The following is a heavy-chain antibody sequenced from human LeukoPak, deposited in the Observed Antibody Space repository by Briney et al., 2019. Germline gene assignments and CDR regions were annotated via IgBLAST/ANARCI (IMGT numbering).Heavy chain of an antibody. CDR2: IYYSGRT. V-gene: IGHV4-39*01. J-gene: IGHJ3*01. D-gene: IGHD5-18*01. CDR1: GVSISSSDYY. CDR3: ARHRTAINRYGPYDAFDV. Sequence: PSETLSLTCNVSGVSISSSDYYWGWIRQPPGKGLEWIGSIYYSGRTYYNPPLKSRVTISEDTSKNQFSLKLSSVTAADTAVYYCARHRTAINRYGPYDAFDVWGQGTIVTVSS.